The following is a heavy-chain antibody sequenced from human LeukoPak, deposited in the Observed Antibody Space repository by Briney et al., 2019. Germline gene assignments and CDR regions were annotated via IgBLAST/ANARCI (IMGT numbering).Heavy chain of an antibody. CDR3: AREAAAGTTSFDY. CDR1: GYAFTGHY. Sequence: ASVKVSCKASGYAFTGHYMHWVRQAPGQGLEWMGIINPSGGGTSYAQKFQGRVTMTRDTSTSTVYMELSSLRSEDTAVYYCAREAAAGTTSFDYWGQGTLVTVSS. V-gene: IGHV1-46*01. D-gene: IGHD6-13*01. J-gene: IGHJ4*02. CDR2: INPSGGGT.